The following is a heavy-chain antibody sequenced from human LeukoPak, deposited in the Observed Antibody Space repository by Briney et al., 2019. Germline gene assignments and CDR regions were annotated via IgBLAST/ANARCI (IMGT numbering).Heavy chain of an antibody. J-gene: IGHJ4*02. D-gene: IGHD7-27*01. CDR3: TRTSPGVPLDF. CDR2: ISHSGRT. CDR1: GVSLSGYY. V-gene: IGHV4-34*01. Sequence: SETLSLTCAVSGVSLSGYYWSWIRQPPGKGPVWIGEISHSGRTAYTPSLKNRVTISLDTSKTQFSLKLSFVTAADTAVYYCTRTSPGVPLDFWGQGTLVTVTS.